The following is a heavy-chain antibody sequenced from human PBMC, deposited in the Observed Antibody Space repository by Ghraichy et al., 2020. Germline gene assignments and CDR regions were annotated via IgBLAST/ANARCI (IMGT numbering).Heavy chain of an antibody. CDR3: ARRRDDFYYLDA. CDR2: IRNRAQSYTT. V-gene: IGHV3-72*01. D-gene: IGHD2-21*02. CDR1: GFTFSDRY. J-gene: IGHJ4*02. Sequence: GESLRLSCAASGFTFSDRYMDWVRQAPGKGLEWVGRIRNRAQSYTTEYAASVKGRFVISRDDSKNSLYLQMNSLKTEDTAVYYCARRRDDFYYLDAWGQGTLVTVSS.